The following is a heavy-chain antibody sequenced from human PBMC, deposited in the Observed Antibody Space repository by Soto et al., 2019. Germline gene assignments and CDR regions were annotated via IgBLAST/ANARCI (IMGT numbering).Heavy chain of an antibody. V-gene: IGHV3-23*01. CDR1: GFTFSNYA. CDR2: IVGSGGNI. J-gene: IGHJ3*01. D-gene: IGHD6-19*01. Sequence: EVQLLESGGGLVQPGGSLRLSCAASGFTFSNYAMSWVRQAPGKGLEWVSAIVGSGGNIYYADSVKGRFTISSDNSKNTLYMQMHSLRVEDTAVDDCAKPDRLAVAGRSDAFDVWGHGTMVTVSS. CDR3: AKPDRLAVAGRSDAFDV.